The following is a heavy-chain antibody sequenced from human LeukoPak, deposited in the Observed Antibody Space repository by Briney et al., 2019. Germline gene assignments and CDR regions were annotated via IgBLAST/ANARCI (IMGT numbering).Heavy chain of an antibody. V-gene: IGHV1-69*01. CDR1: GGTFSSYA. J-gene: IGHJ6*03. Sequence: SVKVSCKASGGTFSSYAISRVRQAPGQGLEWMGGVIPIFGTANYAQKFQGRVTITADESTSTAYMELSSLRSEDTAVYYCARANYDFWSGYSTRNSYYYYMDVWGKGTTVTVSS. CDR2: VIPIFGTA. CDR3: ARANYDFWSGYSTRNSYYYYMDV. D-gene: IGHD3-3*01.